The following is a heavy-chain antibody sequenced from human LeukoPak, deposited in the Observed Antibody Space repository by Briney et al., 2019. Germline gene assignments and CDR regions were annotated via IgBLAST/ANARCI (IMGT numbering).Heavy chain of an antibody. CDR1: GFTFSSYG. Sequence: GRSLRLSCAASGFTFSSYGMHGVRQAPGKGLEWVAVISYDGSNKYYADSVKGRFTISRDNSKNTLYLQMNSLRAEDTAVYYCAKDRVRAYYYYGMDVWGQGTTVTVSS. V-gene: IGHV3-30*18. J-gene: IGHJ6*02. CDR2: ISYDGSNK. CDR3: AKDRVRAYYYYGMDV.